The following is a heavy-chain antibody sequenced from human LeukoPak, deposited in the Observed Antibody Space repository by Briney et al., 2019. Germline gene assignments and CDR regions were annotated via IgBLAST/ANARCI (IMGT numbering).Heavy chain of an antibody. Sequence: GGSLKISCKGSGYSFTNYWISWVRQMPGKGLEWMGRIDPSDSYTNYSPSFQGHVTISADKYTSTAYLQWSSLKASDTAMYYCASTYYYDSSGYFPYYHYDMDVWGQGTTVTASS. CDR1: GYSFTNYW. CDR3: ASTYYYDSSGYFPYYHYDMDV. J-gene: IGHJ6*02. V-gene: IGHV5-10-1*01. D-gene: IGHD3-22*01. CDR2: IDPSDSYT.